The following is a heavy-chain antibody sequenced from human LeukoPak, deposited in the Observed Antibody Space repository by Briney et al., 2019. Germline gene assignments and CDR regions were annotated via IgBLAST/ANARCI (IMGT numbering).Heavy chain of an antibody. Sequence: SETLSLTCTVSSGSISSSSYYWGWIRQPPGKGLEWIGSIYYSGSTYYNPSLKSRVTISVDTSKNQFSLKLSSVTAADTAVYYCARHRAIFGVVIPPFHYWGQGTLVTVSS. V-gene: IGHV4-39*01. D-gene: IGHD3-3*01. CDR1: SGSISSSSYY. CDR3: ARHRAIFGVVIPPFHY. J-gene: IGHJ4*02. CDR2: IYYSGST.